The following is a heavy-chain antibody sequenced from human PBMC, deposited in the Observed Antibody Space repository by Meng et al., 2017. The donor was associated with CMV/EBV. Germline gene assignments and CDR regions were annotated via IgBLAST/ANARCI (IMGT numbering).Heavy chain of an antibody. J-gene: IGHJ4*02. CDR3: ARDLSSSWYGIDY. Sequence: SETLSLTCTVSGGSISSYYWSRIRQPPGKGLEWIGYIYYSGSTNYNPSLKSRVTISVDTSKNQFSLKLSSVTAADTAVYYCARDLSSSWYGIDYWGQGTLVTVSS. CDR1: GGSISSYY. D-gene: IGHD6-13*01. CDR2: IYYSGST. V-gene: IGHV4-59*01.